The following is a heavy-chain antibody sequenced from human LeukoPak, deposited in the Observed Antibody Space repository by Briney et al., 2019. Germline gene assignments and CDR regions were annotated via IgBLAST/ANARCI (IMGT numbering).Heavy chain of an antibody. CDR2: ISGSGGST. D-gene: IGHD3-22*01. CDR3: AKSGSGYYSN. Sequence: GGSLRLSCAASGFTFSSYAMSWVRQAPGKGLEWVSAISGSGGSTYYADSVKCRYTISRDNSKNTLYLQMNSLRAEDTAVYYCAKSGSGYYSNWGQGTLVTVSS. V-gene: IGHV3-23*01. CDR1: GFTFSSYA. J-gene: IGHJ4*02.